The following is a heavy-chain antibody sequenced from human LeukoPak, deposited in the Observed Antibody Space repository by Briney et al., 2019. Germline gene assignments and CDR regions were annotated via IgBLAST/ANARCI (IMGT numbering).Heavy chain of an antibody. CDR1: GYSISSGYY. V-gene: IGHV4-38-2*01. D-gene: IGHD1-26*01. Sequence: PSQTLSLTCAVSGYSISSGYYWGWIRQPPGKGLEWIGSIYHSGSTYYNPSLKSRVTTSVDTSKNQFSLKPSSVTAADTAVYYCAMSGSFDYWGQGTLVTVSS. CDR2: IYHSGST. J-gene: IGHJ4*02. CDR3: AMSGSFDY.